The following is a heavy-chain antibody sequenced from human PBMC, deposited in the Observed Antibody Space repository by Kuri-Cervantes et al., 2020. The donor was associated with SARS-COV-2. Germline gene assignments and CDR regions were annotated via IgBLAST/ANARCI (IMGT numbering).Heavy chain of an antibody. CDR2: IYYSGST. Sequence: GSLRLSCTVSGGSISSYYWSWIRQPAGKGLEWIGYIYYSGSTNYNPSLKSRVTISVDTSKNQFSLKLSSVTAADTAVYYCARAARYCSSTSCYGLYYYYYYMDVWGKGTTVTVSS. CDR1: GGSISSYY. D-gene: IGHD2-2*01. V-gene: IGHV4-59*12. CDR3: ARAARYCSSTSCYGLYYYYYYMDV. J-gene: IGHJ6*03.